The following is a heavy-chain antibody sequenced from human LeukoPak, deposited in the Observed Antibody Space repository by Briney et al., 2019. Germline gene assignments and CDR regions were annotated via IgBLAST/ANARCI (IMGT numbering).Heavy chain of an antibody. V-gene: IGHV3-74*01. CDR3: ARSDYGDNY. D-gene: IGHD4-17*01. CDR1: GFTFSNYW. Sequence: GYLRLSCAASGFTFSNYWMHWVRQAPGKGLEWVSRINSDESNKTYADSVKGRFTISRDNAKNALYLQMSSLRVGDTAVYYCARSDYGDNYWGQGILVTDS. J-gene: IGHJ4*02. CDR2: INSDESNK.